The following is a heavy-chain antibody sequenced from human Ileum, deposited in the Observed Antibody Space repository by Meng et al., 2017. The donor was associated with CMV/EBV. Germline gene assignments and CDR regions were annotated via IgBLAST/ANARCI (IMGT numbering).Heavy chain of an antibody. D-gene: IGHD1-1*01. J-gene: IGHJ4*02. CDR2: IKSKTDGGTI. V-gene: IGHV3-15*01. CDR3: TAGTGKTDFDY. Sequence: GGSLRLSCAASGFTFSNAWMSWVRQASGKGLEWVGRIKSKTDGGTIDYAAPVKGRFTISRDDSKNTLYLQMNSRKTEDTAVYYCTAGTGKTDFDYWGQGTLVTVSS. CDR1: GFTFSNAW.